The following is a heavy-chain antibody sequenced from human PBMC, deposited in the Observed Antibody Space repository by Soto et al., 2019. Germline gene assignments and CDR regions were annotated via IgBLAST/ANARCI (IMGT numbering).Heavy chain of an antibody. CDR1: GGSISSGGYY. V-gene: IGHV4-31*03. J-gene: IGHJ6*03. CDR3: ARDERTTVTGAYYYYYMDV. D-gene: IGHD4-17*01. CDR2: IYYSGST. Sequence: SETLSLTCTVSGGSISSGGYYWSWIRQHPGKGLEWIGYIYYSGSTYYNPSLKSRVTISVDTSKNQFSLKLSSVTAADTAVYYCARDERTTVTGAYYYYYMDVWGKGTTVTVSS.